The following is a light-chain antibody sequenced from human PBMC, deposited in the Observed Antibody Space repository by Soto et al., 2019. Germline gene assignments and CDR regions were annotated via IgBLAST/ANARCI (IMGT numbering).Light chain of an antibody. J-gene: IGKJ5*01. CDR3: QHHYNWPPIS. CDR2: GAS. V-gene: IGKV3-20*01. Sequence: EIVLTQSPGTLSLSPGERATLSCRASQSVSSSYLAWYQHKPGQAPRLLIYGASTRATGVPARFSGSGSGTDFTLTISSLEPEDFAVYYCQHHYNWPPISFGQGTRLEIK. CDR1: QSVSSSY.